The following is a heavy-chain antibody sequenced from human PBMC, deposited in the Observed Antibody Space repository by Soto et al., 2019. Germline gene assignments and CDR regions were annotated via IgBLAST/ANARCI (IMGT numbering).Heavy chain of an antibody. Sequence: VRSMRLSCASCGFPFSSYAMQWVRQAPGKGLEWVAVISCEGINKYYADSVKGRFTISRDNSKNTLYLQMNSLRAEDTAVYYCARDHAPDGYNPYYGMDVWGQGTTVTVSS. D-gene: IGHD5-12*01. CDR3: ARDHAPDGYNPYYGMDV. J-gene: IGHJ6*02. V-gene: IGHV3-30-3*01. CDR2: ISCEGINK. CDR1: GFPFSSYA.